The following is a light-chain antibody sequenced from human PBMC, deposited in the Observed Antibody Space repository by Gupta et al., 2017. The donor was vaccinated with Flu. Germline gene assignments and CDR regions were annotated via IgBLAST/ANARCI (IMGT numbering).Light chain of an antibody. CDR1: RGVSSY. CDR2: DTS. V-gene: IGKV3-11*01. Sequence: EIVLTQSPATLSLSPGERATLSCRASRGVSSYLAWYQQKPGQAPRLLIYDTSNRATGIPARFSGSGCGTDFTLTISSREPEDFAVYYCQQRIKWLGNTFGGGTKVEV. J-gene: IGKJ4*01. CDR3: QQRIKWLGNT.